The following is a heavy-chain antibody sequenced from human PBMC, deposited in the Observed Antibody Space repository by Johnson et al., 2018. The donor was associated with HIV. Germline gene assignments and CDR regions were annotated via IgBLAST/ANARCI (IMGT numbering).Heavy chain of an antibody. D-gene: IGHD4-17*01. CDR2: IYSGGST. CDR3: ARESNGDYVAFDI. CDR1: GFTISNNY. J-gene: IGHJ3*02. Sequence: VQLVESGGGLVQPGGSLRLSCAASGFTISNNYMSWVRQAPGKGLEWVSVIYSGGSTYYADSVTGRFTISRDDSRNTLHLQMNSLRAEDTAVYYCARESNGDYVAFDIWGQGTMVTVSS. V-gene: IGHV3-66*01.